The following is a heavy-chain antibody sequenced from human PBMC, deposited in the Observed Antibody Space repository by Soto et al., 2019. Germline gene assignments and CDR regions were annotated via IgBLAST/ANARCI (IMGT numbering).Heavy chain of an antibody. J-gene: IGHJ4*02. CDR1: GGTFSSYT. CDR3: ARDYGDPERYFDY. Sequence: SVKVSCKASGGTFSSYTISWVRQAPGQGLEWMGRIIPILGIANYAQKFQGRVTITADKSTSTAYMELSSLRSEDTAVYYCARDYGDPERYFDYWGQGTLVTVSS. D-gene: IGHD4-17*01. V-gene: IGHV1-69*04. CDR2: IIPILGIA.